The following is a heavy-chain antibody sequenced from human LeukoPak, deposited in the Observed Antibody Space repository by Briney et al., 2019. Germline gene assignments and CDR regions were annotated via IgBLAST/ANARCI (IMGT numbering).Heavy chain of an antibody. J-gene: IGHJ5*02. CDR3: ARAHLNKYCGGDCFDWFDP. Sequence: ASVKVSCKASGGTFSSYAISWVRQAPGQGLEWMGRIIPIFGTANYAQKFQGRVTITTDESTSTAYMELSSLRSEDTAVYYCARAHLNKYCGGDCFDWFDPWGQGTLVTVSP. CDR1: GGTFSSYA. CDR2: IIPIFGTA. D-gene: IGHD2-21*02. V-gene: IGHV1-69*05.